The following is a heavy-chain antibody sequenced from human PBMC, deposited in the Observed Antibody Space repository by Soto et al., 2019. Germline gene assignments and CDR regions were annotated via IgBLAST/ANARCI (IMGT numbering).Heavy chain of an antibody. D-gene: IGHD1-26*01. CDR1: GGSISSSNW. CDR2: IYHSGST. CDR3: ARVKIVDGTGDYYYGWAF. V-gene: IGHV4-4*02. J-gene: IGHJ6*04. Sequence: SETLSLTYAVSGGSISSSNWWSWVRQPPGKGLEWIGEIYHSGSTNYNPSLKSRVTISVDKSKNQFSLQLSSVTAADTAGHYWARVKIVDGTGDYYYGWAFGGKGTTVPVTS.